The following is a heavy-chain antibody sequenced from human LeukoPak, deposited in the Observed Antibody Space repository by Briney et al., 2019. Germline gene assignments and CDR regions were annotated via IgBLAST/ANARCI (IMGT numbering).Heavy chain of an antibody. D-gene: IGHD4-17*01. CDR1: GFTFSSYS. J-gene: IGHJ6*02. Sequence: GGSLRLSCAASGFTFSSYSMNWVRQAPGKGLEWVSSISSSSSYIYYADSVKGRFTISRGNAKNSLYLQMNSLRAEDTAVYYCARDQGIYGDYYYGMDVWGQGTTVTVSS. CDR2: ISSSSSYI. V-gene: IGHV3-21*01. CDR3: ARDQGIYGDYYYGMDV.